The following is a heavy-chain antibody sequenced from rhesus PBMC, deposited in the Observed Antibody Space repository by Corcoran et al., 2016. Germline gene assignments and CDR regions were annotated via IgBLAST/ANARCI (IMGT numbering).Heavy chain of an antibody. D-gene: IGHD5-12*01. CDR3: ARSGYSYGMYYFDY. Sequence: QVTLKESGPALVKPTQTLTLTCTFSGFSLSTSGMGVGWIRQPPRKTLEWLAHIYWDDDKRYNTSLKNRLTISKDTSKNQVVLTMTNMDPVDTATYYCARSGYSYGMYYFDYWGQGVLVTVSS. J-gene: IGHJ4*01. CDR1: GFSLSTSGMG. CDR2: IYWDDDK. V-gene: IGHV2-1*01.